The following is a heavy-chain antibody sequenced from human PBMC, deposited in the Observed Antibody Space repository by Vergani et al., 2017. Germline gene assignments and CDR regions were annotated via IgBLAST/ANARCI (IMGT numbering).Heavy chain of an antibody. D-gene: IGHD3-10*01. CDR2: INPSGGST. CDR3: ARVDYYGSGSYYQQEFDY. V-gene: IGHV1-46*01. Sequence: QVQLVQSGAEVKKPGASVKVSCKASGYTFTSYYMHWVRQAPGQGLEWMGIINPSGGSTSYAQKFQGRVTMTRDTSTSTVYMELSSLRSEDTAVYYCARVDYYGSGSYYQQEFDYWGQGTLVTVSS. J-gene: IGHJ4*02. CDR1: GYTFTSYY.